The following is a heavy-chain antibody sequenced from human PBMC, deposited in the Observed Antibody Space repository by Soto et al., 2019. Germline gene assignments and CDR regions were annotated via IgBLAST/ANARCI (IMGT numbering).Heavy chain of an antibody. J-gene: IGHJ3*02. D-gene: IGHD3-9*01. CDR1: GYTFTSHG. V-gene: IGHV1-18*01. CDR3: ARLLTEGVTYREDAFDI. CDR2: FSTFNGKT. Sequence: VQLVQSGGEVKKPGASVKVSCKASGYTFTSHGISWVRQAPGQGLERMGWFSTFNGKTGYAQKFQGRVTMTADTRTSTGYMELRSLRSDDTDVYYCARLLTEGVTYREDAFDIWGQGTKVTVSS.